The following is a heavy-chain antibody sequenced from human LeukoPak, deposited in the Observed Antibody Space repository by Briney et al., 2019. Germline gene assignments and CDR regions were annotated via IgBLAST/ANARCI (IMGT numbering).Heavy chain of an antibody. CDR3: ARGHGDGAWLIDY. Sequence: GGSLRLSCEVSGFTFSSYSMNWVRQAPGKGLEWLSFINSASSYIDYADSVKGRFSISRDNVKNSPHLQMNSLRDEDTAVYYCARGHGDGAWLIDYWGQGTLVTISS. CDR2: INSASSYI. J-gene: IGHJ4*02. CDR1: GFTFSSYS. D-gene: IGHD3-9*01. V-gene: IGHV3-48*02.